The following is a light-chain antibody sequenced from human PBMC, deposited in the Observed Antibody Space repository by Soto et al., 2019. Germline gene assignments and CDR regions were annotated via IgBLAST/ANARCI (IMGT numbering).Light chain of an antibody. CDR3: QQYNSSPVT. Sequence: DIQMTQSPSTLSASVGDRVTITCRASQSISSWLAWYQQKPGKAPKLLIYKASSLESGVPSRFSRSGSVTEFTLTISSLQPDDFATYYFQQYNSSPVTFGQGTKLEIK. V-gene: IGKV1-5*03. J-gene: IGKJ2*01. CDR1: QSISSW. CDR2: KAS.